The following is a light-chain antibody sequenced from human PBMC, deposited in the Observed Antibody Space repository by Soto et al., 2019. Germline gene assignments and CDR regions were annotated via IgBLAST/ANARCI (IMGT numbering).Light chain of an antibody. CDR1: SGSVSRKYS. V-gene: IGLV8-61*01. CDR3: ALYLDSGLWL. Sequence: QTVVTQEPSFSVSPGSTVTLTCGLSSGSVSRKYSPCWYQQTPGQAPRTVIFSTDTRSSGVPVRFSGSILGNKAALTITGAQADDESDYYCALYLDSGLWLFGGGTKVTVL. J-gene: IGLJ3*02. CDR2: STD.